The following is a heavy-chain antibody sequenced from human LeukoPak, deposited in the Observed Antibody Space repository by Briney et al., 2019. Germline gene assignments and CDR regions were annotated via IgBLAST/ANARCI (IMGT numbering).Heavy chain of an antibody. CDR3: AKDRGYTTGRDFDY. CDR1: GFTFSSYA. D-gene: IGHD3-10*01. Sequence: QTGGSLRLSCAASGFTFSSYAMSWVRQAPGKGLEWVSVVSANGISTLYADSVKGRFTISRDNPMNTLYLQMSSLRAEDTAVYYCAKDRGYTTGRDFDYWGQGALVTVSS. CDR2: VSANGIST. J-gene: IGHJ4*02. V-gene: IGHV3-23*01.